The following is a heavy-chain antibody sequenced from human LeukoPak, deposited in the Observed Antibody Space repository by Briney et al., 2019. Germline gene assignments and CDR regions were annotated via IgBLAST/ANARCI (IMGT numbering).Heavy chain of an antibody. CDR3: ARVDANTWYGKIDY. Sequence: ASVKVSCKASGYTFTAHHIHWVRQAPGQGLEWMGWLNPNSGGTNYAQKFQGRVTMTRDTSISTAYMELNSLRSDDTAVYYCARVDANTWYGKIDYWGQGTLVTVSS. V-gene: IGHV1-2*02. CDR2: LNPNSGGT. D-gene: IGHD6-13*01. J-gene: IGHJ4*02. CDR1: GYTFTAHH.